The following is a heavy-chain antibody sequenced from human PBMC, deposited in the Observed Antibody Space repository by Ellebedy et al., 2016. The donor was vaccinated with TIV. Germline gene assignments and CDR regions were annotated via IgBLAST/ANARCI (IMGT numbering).Heavy chain of an antibody. CDR3: ARELYYYDSSGYYYDYYGMDV. Sequence: GDSLKISCAASGFPFSSYEMHWVRQSPGKGLEWVSSIRSTGSDKYYAESVKGRFTISRDNAQNTLFLQMNSLRAEDTAVYYCARELYYYDSSGYYYDYYGMDVWGQGTTVTVSS. D-gene: IGHD3-22*01. V-gene: IGHV3-21*06. CDR1: GFPFSSYE. J-gene: IGHJ6*02. CDR2: IRSTGSDK.